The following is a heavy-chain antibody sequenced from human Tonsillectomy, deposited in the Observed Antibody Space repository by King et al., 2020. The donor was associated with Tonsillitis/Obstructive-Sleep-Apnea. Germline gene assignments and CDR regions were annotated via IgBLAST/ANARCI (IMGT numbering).Heavy chain of an antibody. D-gene: IGHD2-2*01. V-gene: IGHV1-58*01. J-gene: IGHJ4*02. CDR3: AADLGAEYCSSTSCYEGALGY. CDR1: GFTFTSSA. Sequence: QLVQSGPEVKKPGTSVKVSCMASGFTFTSSAVQWVRQARGQRLEWIGWIVVGSGNTNYAQKFQERVTITRDMSTSTAYMELSSLRSEDTAVYYCAADLGAEYCSSTSCYEGALGYWGQGTLVTVSS. CDR2: IVVGSGNT.